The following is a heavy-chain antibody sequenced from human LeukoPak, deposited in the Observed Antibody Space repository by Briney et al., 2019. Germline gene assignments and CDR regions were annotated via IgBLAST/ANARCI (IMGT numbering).Heavy chain of an antibody. J-gene: IGHJ4*02. V-gene: IGHV3-23*01. CDR1: GFTFSSYA. CDR3: AKDREYCSGGSCYDPIFDY. D-gene: IGHD2-15*01. Sequence: PGGSLRLSCAASGFTFSSYAMSWVRQAPGKGLEWVSAMSGSGGRTYYADSVKGRFTISRDNSKNTLYLQMNSLRAEDTAVYYCAKDREYCSGGSCYDPIFDYWGQGTLVTVSS. CDR2: MSGSGGRT.